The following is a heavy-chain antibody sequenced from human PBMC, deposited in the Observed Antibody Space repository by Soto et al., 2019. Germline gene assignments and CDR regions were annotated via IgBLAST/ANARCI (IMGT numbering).Heavy chain of an antibody. CDR3: ATSEGRDGYSFDY. J-gene: IGHJ4*02. CDR2: IYHSGST. V-gene: IGHV4-38-2*01. Sequence: ASETLSLTCAVSGYSISSGYYWGWIRQPPGKGLEWIGSIYHSGSTYYNPSLKSRVTISVDTSKNQFSLKLSSVTAADTAVYYCATSEGRDGYSFDYWGPGTLVTVSS. D-gene: IGHD5-12*01. CDR1: GYSISSGYY.